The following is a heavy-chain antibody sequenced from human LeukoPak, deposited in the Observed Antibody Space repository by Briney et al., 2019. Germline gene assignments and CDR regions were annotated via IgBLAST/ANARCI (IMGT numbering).Heavy chain of an antibody. CDR2: IYHSGST. CDR3: ARGLWFGELSAEN. D-gene: IGHD3-10*01. CDR1: GYSISGGYY. Sequence: SETLSLTCTVSGYSISGGYYWGWIRQPPGKGLEWIGSIYHSGSTYYNPSLKSRVTISVDTSKNQFSLKLSSVTAADTAVYYCARGLWFGELSAENWGQGTLVTASS. V-gene: IGHV4-38-2*02. J-gene: IGHJ4*02.